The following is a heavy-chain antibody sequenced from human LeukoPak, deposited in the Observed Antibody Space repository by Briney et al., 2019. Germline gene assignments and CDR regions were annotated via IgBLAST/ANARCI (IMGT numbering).Heavy chain of an antibody. Sequence: GGSLRLSCAASGFTLSSYDMHWVRQAPGKGLEWVAVISQDGSNKYYADSVKGRFTISRDNSKNTLYLQMSSLRVEDTAVYYCATPIGAYCGGDCYQLDYWGQGTLVTVSS. CDR2: ISQDGSNK. D-gene: IGHD2-21*02. J-gene: IGHJ4*02. CDR3: ATPIGAYCGGDCYQLDY. V-gene: IGHV3-30*03. CDR1: GFTLSSYD.